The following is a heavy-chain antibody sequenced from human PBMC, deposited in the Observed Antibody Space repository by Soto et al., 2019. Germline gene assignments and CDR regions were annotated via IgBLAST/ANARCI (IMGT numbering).Heavy chain of an antibody. V-gene: IGHV3-23*01. Sequence: GGSLRLSCAASGLTFSNYAMSWVRQAPGKGLEWVSAISAFGGNTYYADSVKGRFNISRDNAKNTLYLQMNSLRGEDTALYYCAKASIRGVSFYFDCWGQGALVTVSS. D-gene: IGHD3-10*01. CDR2: ISAFGGNT. CDR3: AKASIRGVSFYFDC. CDR1: GLTFSNYA. J-gene: IGHJ4*02.